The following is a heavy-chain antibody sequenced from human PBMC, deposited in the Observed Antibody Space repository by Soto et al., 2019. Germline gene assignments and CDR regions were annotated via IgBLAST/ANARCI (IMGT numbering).Heavy chain of an antibody. D-gene: IGHD2-2*02. CDR2: IRPDGSER. CDR3: ARVAYTDEGFDY. Sequence: EVQLVESGGGLVQPGGSLRLSCATSGFTFNKYYMTWVRQAPGKGLEWVANIRPDGSERHHADSVEGRFTISRDNAKNSLDLQMNSLRTGDTAIYYCARVAYTDEGFDYWGQGTLVTVSS. CDR1: GFTFNKYY. J-gene: IGHJ4*02. V-gene: IGHV3-7*03.